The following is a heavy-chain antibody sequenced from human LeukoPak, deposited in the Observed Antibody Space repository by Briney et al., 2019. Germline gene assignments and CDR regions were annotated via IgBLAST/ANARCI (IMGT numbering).Heavy chain of an antibody. V-gene: IGHV4-34*01. CDR3: ARGGRMYYYDSSGYLVY. CDR1: GGSISSYY. J-gene: IGHJ4*02. CDR2: INHSGST. D-gene: IGHD3-22*01. Sequence: SETLSLTCTVSGGSISSYYWSWIRQPPGKGLEWIGEINHSGSTNYNPSLKSRVTISVDTSKNQFSLKLSSVTAADTAVYYCARGGRMYYYDSSGYLVYWGQGTLVTVSS.